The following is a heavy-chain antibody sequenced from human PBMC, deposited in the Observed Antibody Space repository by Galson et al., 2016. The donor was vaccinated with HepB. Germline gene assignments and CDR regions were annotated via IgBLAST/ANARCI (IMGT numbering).Heavy chain of an antibody. Sequence: PALVKPTQTVTLTCTFSGFSLSVFGVGVGWIRQPPGKALEWLALIYWADNKWYSPSLKSRLTITKDTSKNQVVLTMTSMDPVDTATYYCPRNGHTTGWWDYWGQGTLVTVSS. CDR2: IYWADNK. V-gene: IGHV2-5*02. CDR3: PRNGHTTGWWDY. J-gene: IGHJ4*02. D-gene: IGHD6-19*01. CDR1: GFSLSVFGVG.